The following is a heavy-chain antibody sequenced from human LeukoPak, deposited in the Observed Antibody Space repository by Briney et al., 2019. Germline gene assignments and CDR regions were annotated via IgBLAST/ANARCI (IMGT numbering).Heavy chain of an antibody. D-gene: IGHD3-3*01. Sequence: GGSLRLSCAASGFTFSSYSMNWVRQAPGKGLEWVSSISSSSSYIYYADSVKGRFTISRDNAKNSLYLQMNSLRAEDTAVYYCARDFGVVIIPFDYWGQGALVTVSS. CDR2: ISSSSSYI. J-gene: IGHJ4*02. CDR3: ARDFGVVIIPFDY. CDR1: GFTFSSYS. V-gene: IGHV3-21*01.